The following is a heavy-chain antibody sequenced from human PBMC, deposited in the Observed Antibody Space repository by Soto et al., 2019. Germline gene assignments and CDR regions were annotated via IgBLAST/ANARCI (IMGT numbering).Heavy chain of an antibody. Sequence: GESLKISCKGSGYSFTSYWIGWVRQMPGKGLEWMGIIYPGDSDTKYNPSSQGQVTISADKSITTTYLQWSSLKASDTAIYYCAASIFYYGMDVWGQGTTVTVSS. CDR1: GYSFTSYW. CDR3: AASIFYYGMDV. V-gene: IGHV5-51*01. CDR2: IYPGDSDT. J-gene: IGHJ6*02.